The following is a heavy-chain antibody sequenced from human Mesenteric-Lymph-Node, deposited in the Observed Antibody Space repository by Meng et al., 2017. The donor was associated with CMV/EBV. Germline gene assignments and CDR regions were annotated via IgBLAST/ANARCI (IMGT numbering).Heavy chain of an antibody. Sequence: GESLKISCAASGFTFSSYEMNWVRQAPGKGLEWVSYISNSGSTTYYADSVKGRFTISRDNAKNSLYPQMNSLRAEDTAVYYCASEWAHDYWGQGTLVTVSS. CDR3: ASEWAHDY. J-gene: IGHJ4*02. V-gene: IGHV3-48*03. CDR2: ISNSGSTT. D-gene: IGHD1-26*01. CDR1: GFTFSSYE.